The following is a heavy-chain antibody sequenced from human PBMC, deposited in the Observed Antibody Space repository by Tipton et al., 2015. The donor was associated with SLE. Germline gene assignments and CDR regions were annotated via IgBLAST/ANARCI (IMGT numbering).Heavy chain of an antibody. CDR1: GFTFSGSS. CDR3: AKYRGPSWIQLWNDY. V-gene: IGHV3-73*01. Sequence: GSLRLSCAASGFTFSGSSMHWVRQASGKGLEWVGRIRDRANNYATAYAASLKGRFIISRDDSKNTVYLQMNSLQSEDTAVYYCAKYRGPSWIQLWNDYWGQGTLVTVSS. D-gene: IGHD5-18*01. CDR2: IRDRANNYAT. J-gene: IGHJ4*02.